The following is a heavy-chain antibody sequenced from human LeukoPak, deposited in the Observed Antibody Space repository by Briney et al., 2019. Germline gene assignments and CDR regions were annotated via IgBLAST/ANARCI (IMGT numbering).Heavy chain of an antibody. CDR1: GFTFSSHW. CDR2: INFDGSST. J-gene: IGHJ5*02. CDR3: ARGITGMYYYDP. D-gene: IGHD3-10*01. Sequence: PGGSLRLSCTASGFTFSSHWMHWVRQAPGKGLVWVSRINFDGSSTNYADSVKGRFTISRDNAKDTLYLQIYSLRAEDTAVYYCARGITGMYYYDPWGQGTLVTVSS. V-gene: IGHV3-74*01.